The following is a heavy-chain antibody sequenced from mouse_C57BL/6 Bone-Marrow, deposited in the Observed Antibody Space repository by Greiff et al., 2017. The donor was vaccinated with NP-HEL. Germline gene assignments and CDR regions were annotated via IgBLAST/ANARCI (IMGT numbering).Heavy chain of an antibody. CDR1: GFTFSSYA. J-gene: IGHJ2*01. D-gene: IGHD2-4*01. V-gene: IGHV5-4*01. CDR2: ISDGGSYT. CDR3: ARDQGLRLRGYFDY. Sequence: EVQLVESGGGLVKPGGSLKLSCAASGFTFSSYAMSWVRQTPEKRLEWVATISDGGSYTYYPDNVKGRFTISRDNAKNNLYLQMSHLKSEDTAMYYCARDQGLRLRGYFDYWGQGTTLTVSS.